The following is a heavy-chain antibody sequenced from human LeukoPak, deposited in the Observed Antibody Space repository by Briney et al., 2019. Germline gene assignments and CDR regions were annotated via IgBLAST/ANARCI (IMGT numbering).Heavy chain of an antibody. V-gene: IGHV3-7*01. CDR3: ARHPVTTFFRGAFDI. Sequence: GGSLRLSCAASGFTFSSYWMSWVRQAPGKGLEWVANIKQDGSEKYYVDSVKGRFTISRDNAKNSLYLQMNSLRAEDTAVYYCARHPVTTFFRGAFDIWGQGTMVTVSS. CDR1: GFTFSSYW. J-gene: IGHJ3*02. CDR2: IKQDGSEK. D-gene: IGHD4-17*01.